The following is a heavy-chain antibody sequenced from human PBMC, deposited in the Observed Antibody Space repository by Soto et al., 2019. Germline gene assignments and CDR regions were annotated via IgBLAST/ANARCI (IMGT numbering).Heavy chain of an antibody. CDR2: IYYSGST. V-gene: IGHV4-39*02. Sequence: QLQLQESGPGLVKPSETLSLTCTVSGGSISSSSYYWGWIRQPPGKGLEWIGSIYYSGSTYYNPSLKSRVTISVDTSKNQFSLKLSSVTAADTAVYYCARDRDGLYYFDYWGQGTLVTVSS. J-gene: IGHJ4*02. CDR1: GGSISSSSYY. CDR3: ARDRDGLYYFDY.